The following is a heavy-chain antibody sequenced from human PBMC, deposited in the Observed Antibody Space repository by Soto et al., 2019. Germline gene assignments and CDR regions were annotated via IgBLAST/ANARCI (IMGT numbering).Heavy chain of an antibody. CDR1: GDSVNSENSY. J-gene: IGHJ4*02. D-gene: IGHD3-16*02. Sequence: WETLSLTCTVSGDSVNSENSYWNWIRQAPGKGPEWIGYIYYNGGTNYNPSLKSRATILLDTSTNQFSLTLTSVTAADTAVYYCERDGGHGRGVIGHYWGRGILVTVSS. CDR2: IYYNGGT. CDR3: ERDGGHGRGVIGHY. V-gene: IGHV4-61*01.